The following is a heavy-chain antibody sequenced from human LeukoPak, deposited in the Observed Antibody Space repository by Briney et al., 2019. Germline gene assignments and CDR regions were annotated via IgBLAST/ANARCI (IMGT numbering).Heavy chain of an antibody. CDR1: GYSISSGYY. D-gene: IGHD2-8*02. V-gene: IGHV4-38-2*02. CDR3: ARGRTGWHLVAKHYYYYYMDV. J-gene: IGHJ6*03. CDR2: INHSGST. Sequence: SETLSLTCSVSGYSISSGYYWGWIRQPPGKGLEWIGEINHSGSTNYNPSLKSRVTISVDTSKNQFSLKLSSVTAADTAVYYCARGRTGWHLVAKHYYYYYMDVWGKGTTVTVSS.